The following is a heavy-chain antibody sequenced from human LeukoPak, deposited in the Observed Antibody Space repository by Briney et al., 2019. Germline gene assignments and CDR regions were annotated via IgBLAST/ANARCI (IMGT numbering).Heavy chain of an antibody. CDR3: ARGRPHGNDY. Sequence: GGSLRLSCAASGFTFSSSAMSWVRQAPGKGLEWVSAISNNGGYTYYADSVKGRFSISRDNAKNTLYLQMNSLRVEDTAVYYCARGRPHGNDYWGQGTLVTVSS. V-gene: IGHV3-23*01. J-gene: IGHJ4*02. CDR2: ISNNGGYT. D-gene: IGHD4-23*01. CDR1: GFTFSSSA.